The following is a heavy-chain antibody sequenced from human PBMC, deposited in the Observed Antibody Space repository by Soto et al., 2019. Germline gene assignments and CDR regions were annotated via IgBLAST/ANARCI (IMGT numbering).Heavy chain of an antibody. CDR2: ISYDATKE. V-gene: IGHV3-30*18. CDR3: AKRLIPLSGYSDY. D-gene: IGHD1-26*01. J-gene: IGHJ4*02. CDR1: GFTFSNYG. Sequence: QVQLVESGGGVVQPGRSLRLSCAASGFTFSNYGFHWVRQAPGKGLEWVAVISYDATKEHYADSVKGRFTISRDNSKNTRYLQMNSLRAEDTAVYYCAKRLIPLSGYSDYWGQGTLVTVSS.